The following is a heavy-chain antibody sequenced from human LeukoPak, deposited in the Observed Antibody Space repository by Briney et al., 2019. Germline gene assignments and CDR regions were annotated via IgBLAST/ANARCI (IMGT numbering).Heavy chain of an antibody. J-gene: IGHJ4*02. V-gene: IGHV3-23*01. CDR2: ISGSGGST. CDR1: GFTFSNYA. D-gene: IGHD5-18*01. CDR3: TKGTIWLPFDY. Sequence: RGSLRLSCAASGFTFSNYAMSWARQAPGKGLEWVSAISGSGGSTYYADSVKGRFTISRDNSKNTLYLQMNSLRAEDTAVYYCTKGTIWLPFDYWGQGTLVTVCS.